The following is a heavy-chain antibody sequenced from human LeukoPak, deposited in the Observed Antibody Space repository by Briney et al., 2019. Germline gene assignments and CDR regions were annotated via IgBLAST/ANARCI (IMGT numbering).Heavy chain of an antibody. J-gene: IGHJ5*02. CDR1: GGSISNYY. V-gene: IGHV4-59*01. CDR2: IYYIGST. CDR3: ARGGLFSTDNWFDP. D-gene: IGHD3-9*01. Sequence: PSETLFLTCTVSGGSISNYYWNWIRQPPGRGLEWIGYIYYIGSTKYNPSLKSRGTISVDTSKNQFSLKLNSVTAADTAVYYCARGGLFSTDNWFDPWGQGTLVTVSS.